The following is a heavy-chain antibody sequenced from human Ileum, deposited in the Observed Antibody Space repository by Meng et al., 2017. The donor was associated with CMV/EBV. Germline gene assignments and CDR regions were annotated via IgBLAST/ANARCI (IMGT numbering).Heavy chain of an antibody. CDR2: LIPIFGSA. CDR3: ARSHTPSDYDYRSFDY. Sequence: SGVPFSTYAIRWVRQAPGQGLEWMGGLIPIFGSAIYAQKFQGRVTITTDESTSTAYMELNSLRSDDTAVYYCARSHTPSDYDYRSFDYWGQGTLVTVSS. CDR1: GVPFSTYA. J-gene: IGHJ4*02. D-gene: IGHD5-12*01. V-gene: IGHV1-69*05.